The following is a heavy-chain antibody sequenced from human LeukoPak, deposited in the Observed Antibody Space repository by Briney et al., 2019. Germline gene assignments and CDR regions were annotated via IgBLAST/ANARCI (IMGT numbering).Heavy chain of an antibody. V-gene: IGHV1-3*01. D-gene: IGHD5-24*01. CDR3: ARGIWSATRVDYYLDN. CDR2: INAGNGHT. J-gene: IGHJ4*02. CDR1: GYTFSGYA. Sequence: GASVKVSCTASGYTFSGYAIHWVRQAPGQRFEWMGWINAGNGHTKYSQNFQGRVTITRDSSANIVYMDVSSLTSEDTAVYYCARGIWSATRVDYYLDNWGRGTLVTVSS.